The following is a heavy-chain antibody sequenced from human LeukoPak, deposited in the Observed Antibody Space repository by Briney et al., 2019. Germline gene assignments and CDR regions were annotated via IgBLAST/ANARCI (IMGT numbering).Heavy chain of an antibody. Sequence: EWISFIYIDGTTYYADSVKGRFTISRDQANNTLYLQMNTLRDEDTAVYYCARGPRYSFYWGQGTLVSVSS. CDR2: IYIDGTT. CDR3: ARGPRYSFY. D-gene: IGHD6-13*01. J-gene: IGHJ4*02. V-gene: IGHV3-53*01.